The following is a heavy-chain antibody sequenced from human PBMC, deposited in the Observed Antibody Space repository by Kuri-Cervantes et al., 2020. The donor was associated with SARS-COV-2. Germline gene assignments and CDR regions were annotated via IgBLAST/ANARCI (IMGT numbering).Heavy chain of an antibody. CDR1: EFTFSSYS. V-gene: IGHV3-21*01. CDR2: ISSSSSYI. Sequence: GESLKISCAASEFTFSSYSMNWVRQAPGKGLEWVSSISSSSSYIYYADSVKGRFTISRDNAKNSLYLQMNSLRAEDTAVYYCARAEERWLQLNYYYYYMDVWGKGTTVTVSS. D-gene: IGHD5-24*01. J-gene: IGHJ6*03. CDR3: ARAEERWLQLNYYYYYMDV.